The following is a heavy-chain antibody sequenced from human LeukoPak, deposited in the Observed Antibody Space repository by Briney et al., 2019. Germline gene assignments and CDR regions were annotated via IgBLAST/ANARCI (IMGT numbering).Heavy chain of an antibody. J-gene: IGHJ4*02. CDR3: ARQGCSGGSCWYFDY. V-gene: IGHV4-59*08. D-gene: IGHD2-15*01. CDR1: GVSITTYC. Sequence: SETLSLTCTVSGVSITTYCWSWIRQPPGKGLEWIGYIYYSGSTNYNPSLKSRVTISIDTSKNQFSLQLNSLTAADTAVYYCARQGCSGGSCWYFDYWGQGTLVTVSS. CDR2: IYYSGST.